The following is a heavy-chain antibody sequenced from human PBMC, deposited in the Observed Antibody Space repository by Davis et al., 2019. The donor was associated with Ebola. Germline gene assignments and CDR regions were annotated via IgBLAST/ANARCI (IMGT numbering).Heavy chain of an antibody. J-gene: IGHJ4*02. D-gene: IGHD3-10*01. CDR2: IWYDGSNK. V-gene: IGHV3-33*01. Sequence: GGSLRLSCGASGFTFSSYGMHWVRQAPGKGLEWVAVIWYDGSNKYYADSVKGRFTISRDNSKNTLYLQMNSLRAEDTAVYYCAREGLGSDRYFDYWGQRTLVTVSS. CDR3: AREGLGSDRYFDY. CDR1: GFTFSSYG.